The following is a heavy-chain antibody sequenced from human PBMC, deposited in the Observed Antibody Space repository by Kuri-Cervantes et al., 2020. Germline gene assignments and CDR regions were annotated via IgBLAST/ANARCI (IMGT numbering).Heavy chain of an antibody. CDR2: INPNSGGT. CDR3: ARVLPWFGDPSGHWDY. Sequence: ASVKVSCKASGYTFTGYYMHWVRQAPGQGLEWMGWINPNSGGTNYAQKLQGRVTMTTDTSTSTAYMELRSLRSDDTAVYYCARVLPWFGDPSGHWDYWGQGTLVTVSS. J-gene: IGHJ4*02. D-gene: IGHD3-10*01. V-gene: IGHV1-2*02. CDR1: GYTFTGYY.